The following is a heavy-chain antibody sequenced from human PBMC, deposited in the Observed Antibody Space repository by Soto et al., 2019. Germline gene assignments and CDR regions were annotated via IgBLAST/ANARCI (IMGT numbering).Heavy chain of an antibody. CDR3: ARGLDYDILFNLFDY. CDR2: IYYSGST. CDR1: GVSISSGDYY. J-gene: IGHJ4*02. Sequence: SETLSLTCTVSGVSISSGDYYWSWIRQPPGKGLEWIGYIYYSGSTYYNPSLKSRVTISVDTSKNQFSLKLSSVTAADTAVYYCARGLDYDILFNLFDYWGQGTLVTVSS. D-gene: IGHD3-9*01. V-gene: IGHV4-30-4*01.